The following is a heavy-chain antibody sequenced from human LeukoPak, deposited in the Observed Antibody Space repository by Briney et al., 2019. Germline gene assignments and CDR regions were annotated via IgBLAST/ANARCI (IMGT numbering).Heavy chain of an antibody. CDR1: GYTFTGYY. CDR3: ARDSLAVAGSDY. V-gene: IGHV1-2*02. Sequence: ASVKVSCKASGYTFTGYYMHWVRQAPGQGLGWMGWTNPNSGGTNYAQKFQGRVTMTRDTSISTAYMELSRLRSDDTAVYYCARDSLAVAGSDYWGQGTLVTVSS. CDR2: TNPNSGGT. D-gene: IGHD6-19*01. J-gene: IGHJ4*02.